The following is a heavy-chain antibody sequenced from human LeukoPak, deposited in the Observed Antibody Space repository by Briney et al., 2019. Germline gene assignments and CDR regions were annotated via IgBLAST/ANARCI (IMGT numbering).Heavy chain of an antibody. CDR2: ISGSGGST. Sequence: PGGSLRLSCAAPGFTFSSYAMSWVRQAPGKGLEWVSAISGSGGSTYYADSVKGRFTISRDNSKNTLYLQMNSLRAEDTAVYYCAKDLLSGTTVIDYWGQGTLVTVSS. CDR3: AKDLLSGTTVIDY. CDR1: GFTFSSYA. J-gene: IGHJ4*02. V-gene: IGHV3-23*01. D-gene: IGHD1-7*01.